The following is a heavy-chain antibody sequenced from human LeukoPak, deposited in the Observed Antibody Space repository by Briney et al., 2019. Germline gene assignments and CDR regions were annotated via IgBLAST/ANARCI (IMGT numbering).Heavy chain of an antibody. CDR2: INPSGGST. CDR3: ARTIGWELNGYYYYGMDV. J-gene: IGHJ6*02. V-gene: IGHV1-46*01. CDR1: GYTFTSYY. Sequence: GASVKVSCKASGYTFTSYYMHWVRQAPGQGLEWMGIINPSGGSTSYAQKFQGRVTMTRDTSTSTVYMELSSLRSEDTAVYYCARTIGWELNGYYYYGMDVWGQGTTVTVSS. D-gene: IGHD1-26*01.